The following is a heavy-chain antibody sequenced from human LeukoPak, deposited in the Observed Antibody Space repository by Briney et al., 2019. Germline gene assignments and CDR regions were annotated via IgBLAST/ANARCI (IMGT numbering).Heavy chain of an antibody. CDR3: AKYLVRAFDI. CDR2: IKGDGSQT. Sequence: GGSLRLSCAASGFNFVSYWMSWVRQVPGKGLEWVAHIKGDGSQTYYVDSVKGRFTISRDNAENSLYLQMNSLRAEDSAVYYCAKYLVRAFDIWGQGTMVTVSS. J-gene: IGHJ3*02. V-gene: IGHV3-7*01. CDR1: GFNFVSYW. D-gene: IGHD2/OR15-2a*01.